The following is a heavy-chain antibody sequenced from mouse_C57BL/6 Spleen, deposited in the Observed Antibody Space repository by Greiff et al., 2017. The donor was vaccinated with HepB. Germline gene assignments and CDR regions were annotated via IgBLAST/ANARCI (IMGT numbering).Heavy chain of an antibody. D-gene: IGHD1-1*01. CDR1: GYSITSGYY. CDR3: ASPHGSSYWYFDV. J-gene: IGHJ1*03. Sequence: EVKLMESGPGLVKPSQSLSLTCSVTGYSITSGYYWNWIRQFPGNKLEWMGYISYDGSNNYNPSLKNRISITRDTSKNQFFLKLNSVTTEDTATYYCASPHGSSYWYFDVWGTGTTVTVSS. V-gene: IGHV3-6*01. CDR2: ISYDGSN.